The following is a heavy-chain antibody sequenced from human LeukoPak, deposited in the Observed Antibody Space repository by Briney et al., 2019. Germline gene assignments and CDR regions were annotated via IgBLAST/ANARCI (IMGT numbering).Heavy chain of an antibody. D-gene: IGHD6-13*01. CDR1: GFTFSNYA. Sequence: GGPLRLSCVASGFTFSNYAMSWVGQAPGEGREWIANISGSGGIPIYADYVKGHFTISRDNSRNTLYLQMNSLRVEDTAVYYCAKDGSSSWYGTYDSWGQGTLVTVSS. CDR2: ISGSGGIP. V-gene: IGHV3-23*01. CDR3: AKDGSSSWYGTYDS. J-gene: IGHJ4*02.